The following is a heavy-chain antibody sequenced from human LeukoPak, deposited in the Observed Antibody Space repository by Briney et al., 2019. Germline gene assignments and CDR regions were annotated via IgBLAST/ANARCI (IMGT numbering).Heavy chain of an antibody. J-gene: IGHJ5*02. CDR3: ARLEWLPARGINWFDP. Sequence: SGPALVKPTQTLTLTCTFSGFSLSTSGMCVSWIRQPPGKALEWLARIDWDDDKYYSTSLKTRLTISKDTSKNQVVLTMTNMDPVDTATYYCARLEWLPARGINWFDPWGQGTLVTVSS. V-gene: IGHV2-70*11. CDR2: IDWDDDK. D-gene: IGHD3-3*01. CDR1: GFSLSTSGMC.